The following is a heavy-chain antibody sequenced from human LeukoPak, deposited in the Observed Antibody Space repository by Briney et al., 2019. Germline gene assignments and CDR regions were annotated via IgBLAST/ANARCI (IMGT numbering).Heavy chain of an antibody. CDR1: GLTFSSSW. CDR2: INPDGNKK. CDR3: ARDLAYSRLDY. V-gene: IGHV3-7*01. Sequence: QPGGSLRLSCAVSGLTFSSSWMDWVRQAPGKGLEWVASINPDGNKKYSADSVKGRFTISRDNAGNSLYLQMNSLRVEDTAFYYCARDLAYSRLDYWGQGMLVTVSS. J-gene: IGHJ4*02. D-gene: IGHD5-18*01.